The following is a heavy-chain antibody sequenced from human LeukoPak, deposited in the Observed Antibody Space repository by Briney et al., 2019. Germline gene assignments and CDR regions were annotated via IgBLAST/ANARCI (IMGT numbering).Heavy chain of an antibody. CDR1: GFNLANHA. CDR3: VREDTPATANY. Sequence: GGSLRLSCAASGFNLANHAMSWDRQTAGKGLEWVSAISGGGDITYYADSVKGRFTISRDNSKDTLFLQMHSLRPGDTAVYYCVREDTPATANYWGQGTLVTISS. CDR2: ISGGGDIT. V-gene: IGHV3-23*01. J-gene: IGHJ4*02. D-gene: IGHD2-21*02.